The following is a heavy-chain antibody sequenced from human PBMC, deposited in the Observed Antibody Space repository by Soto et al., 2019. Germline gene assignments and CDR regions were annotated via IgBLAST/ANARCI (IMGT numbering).Heavy chain of an antibody. J-gene: IGHJ5*02. V-gene: IGHV4-31*03. CDR3: ARVRRGYGNNWFDP. Sequence: QVQLQESGPGLVKPSQTLSLTCTVSGGSISSGGYYWSWIRQHPGKGLEWIGYIYYSGSTYYNPSLKSRVTIPVDTSKNQFSLKLSSVTAADTAVYYCARVRRGYGNNWFDPWGQGTLVTVSS. D-gene: IGHD5-12*01. CDR1: GGSISSGGYY. CDR2: IYYSGST.